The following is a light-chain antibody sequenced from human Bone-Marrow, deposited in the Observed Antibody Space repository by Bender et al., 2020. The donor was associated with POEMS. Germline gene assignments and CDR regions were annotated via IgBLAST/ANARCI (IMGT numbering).Light chain of an antibody. V-gene: IGLV2-11*01. CDR2: DVS. J-gene: IGLJ1*01. Sequence: QSALTQPRSVSGSPGQSVTISCTGTSSDVGDYRYVSWFQQHPGKAPKLMIYDVSKRPSGVPDRFSASKSGNTASLTISGLQAEDEGDYYCCSYTGAGGYTPYVFGTGTKVTVL. CDR3: CSYTGAGGYTPYV. CDR1: SSDVGDYRY.